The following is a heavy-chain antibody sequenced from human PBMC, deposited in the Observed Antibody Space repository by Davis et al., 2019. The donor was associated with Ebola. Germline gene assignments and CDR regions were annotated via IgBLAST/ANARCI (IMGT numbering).Heavy chain of an antibody. CDR2: IYNSGNT. Sequence: MPSETLSLTCTVSGGSISSSSYYWGWIRQPPGKGLEWIGYIYNSGNTYYNPSLKSRVSISLDTSKNQFSLKLSSVTVADTAVYFCASGERNFYYETDGSSGYQFSAMDVWGKGTTVTVSS. J-gene: IGHJ6*04. CDR1: GGSISSSSYY. CDR3: ASGERNFYYETDGSSGYQFSAMDV. V-gene: IGHV4-31*03. D-gene: IGHD3-16*01.